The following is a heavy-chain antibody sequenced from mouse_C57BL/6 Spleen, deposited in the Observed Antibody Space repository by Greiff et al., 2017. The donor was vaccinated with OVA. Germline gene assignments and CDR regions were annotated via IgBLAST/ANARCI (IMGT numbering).Heavy chain of an antibody. D-gene: IGHD1-1*01. CDR2: INPNNGGT. CDR3: ARGGMVYYYGSSFGAMDY. CDR1: GYTFTDYN. J-gene: IGHJ4*01. Sequence: VQLQQSGPELVKPGASVKIPCKASGYTFTDYNMDWVKQSHGKSLEWIGDINPNNGGTIYNQKFKGKATLTVDKSSSTAYMELRSLTSEDTAVYYCARGGMVYYYGSSFGAMDYWGQGTSVTVSS. V-gene: IGHV1-18*01.